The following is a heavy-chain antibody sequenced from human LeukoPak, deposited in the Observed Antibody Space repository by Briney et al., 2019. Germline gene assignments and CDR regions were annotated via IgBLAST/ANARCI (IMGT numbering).Heavy chain of an antibody. Sequence: GGSLRLSCAAPGFTFSSYAMHWVRQAPGKGLEWVAVISYDGSNKYYADSVKGRFTISRDNSKNTLYLQMNSLRAEDTAVYYCARRSYGSGLSRTHNWFDPWGQGTLATVSS. CDR1: GFTFSSYA. CDR2: ISYDGSNK. CDR3: ARRSYGSGLSRTHNWFDP. V-gene: IGHV3-30-3*01. D-gene: IGHD3-10*01. J-gene: IGHJ5*02.